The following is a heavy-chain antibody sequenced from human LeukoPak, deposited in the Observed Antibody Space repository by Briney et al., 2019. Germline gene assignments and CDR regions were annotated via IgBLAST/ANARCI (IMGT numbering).Heavy chain of an antibody. V-gene: IGHV4-39*01. CDR3: ARQRRQSSSWYQNWFDP. D-gene: IGHD6-13*01. CDR1: GGSISSSSYY. J-gene: IGHJ5*02. CDR2: IYYSRSP. Sequence: SSEPLSLTCTVSGGSISSSSYYWGWIRQPPGKGLEWIGSIYYSRSPYDNQSLNSRVTQAVDTSKNEFSLKLSSVTAADTAVYYCARQRRQSSSWYQNWFDPWGQGTLVTVSS.